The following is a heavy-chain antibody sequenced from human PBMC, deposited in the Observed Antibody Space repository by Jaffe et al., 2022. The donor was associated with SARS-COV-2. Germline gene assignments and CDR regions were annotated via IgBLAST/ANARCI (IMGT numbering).Heavy chain of an antibody. D-gene: IGHD3-9*01. CDR3: VKDSDILLDY. V-gene: IGHV3-23*04. CDR1: GFAFSAYA. Sequence: EEQLVESGGGLVEPGGSLRVSCAASGFAFSAYAMSWVRQAPGKGLEWVATISGGVSRTYYADSVTGRFTISRDNSKNTVYLQMHSLRADDTALYYCVKDSDILLDYWGQGTLVTVSS. J-gene: IGHJ4*02. CDR2: ISGGVSRT.